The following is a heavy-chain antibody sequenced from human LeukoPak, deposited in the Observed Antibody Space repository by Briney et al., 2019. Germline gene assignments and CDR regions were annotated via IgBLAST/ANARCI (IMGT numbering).Heavy chain of an antibody. J-gene: IGHJ3*02. CDR1: GGSISSGDYY. V-gene: IGHV4-30-4*01. D-gene: IGHD1-26*01. CDR3: ARVVGFVAAIDAFDI. Sequence: SQTLSLTCTVSGGSISSGDYYWSWIRQPPGKGLEWIGYIYYSESTYYNPSLKSRVTISVDTSKNQFSLKLSSVTAADTAVYYCARVVGFVAAIDAFDIWGQGTMVTVSS. CDR2: IYYSEST.